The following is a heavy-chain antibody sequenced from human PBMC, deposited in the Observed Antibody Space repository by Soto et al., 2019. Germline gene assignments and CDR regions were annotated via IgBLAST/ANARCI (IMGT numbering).Heavy chain of an antibody. Sequence: KSSEPLSLTCFVSGTSISSSYWWTWVRQAPGKGLEWIGEMYHSGSTNYNPSLKSRVTMSVNKSKNQFSLKLSSVTAADTAVYYCARAPRGNYGYPSFFDYWGQGTLVTVFS. CDR3: ARAPRGNYGYPSFFDY. V-gene: IGHV4-4*02. CDR2: MYHSGST. D-gene: IGHD3-10*01. J-gene: IGHJ4*02. CDR1: GTSISSSYW.